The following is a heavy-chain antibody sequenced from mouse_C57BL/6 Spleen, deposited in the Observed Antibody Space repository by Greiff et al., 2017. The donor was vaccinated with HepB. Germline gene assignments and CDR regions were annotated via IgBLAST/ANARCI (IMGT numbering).Heavy chain of an antibody. D-gene: IGHD1-1*01. CDR3: EAVEYYYGSSWFAY. CDR2: IYPGSGST. V-gene: IGHV1-55*01. CDR1: GYTFTSYW. Sequence: VQLQQPGAELVKPGASVKMSCKASGYTFTSYWITWVKQRPGQGLEWIGDIYPGSGSTNYNEKFKSKATLTVDTSSSTAYMQLSSLTSEDSAVYYCEAVEYYYGSSWFAYWGQGTLVTVSA. J-gene: IGHJ3*01.